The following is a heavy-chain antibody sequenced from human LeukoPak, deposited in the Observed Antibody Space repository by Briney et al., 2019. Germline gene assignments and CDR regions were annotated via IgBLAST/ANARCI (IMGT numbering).Heavy chain of an antibody. Sequence: KPSETLSLTCTVSGGSISGYYWGWIRQPPGKGLEWIGSIYHSGSTYYNPSLKSRVTISVDTSKNQFSLKLSSVTAADTAVYYCARENDSSGYYYVYAFDIWGQGTMVTVSS. D-gene: IGHD3-22*01. CDR1: GGSISGYY. J-gene: IGHJ3*02. CDR2: IYHSGST. V-gene: IGHV4-38-2*02. CDR3: ARENDSSGYYYVYAFDI.